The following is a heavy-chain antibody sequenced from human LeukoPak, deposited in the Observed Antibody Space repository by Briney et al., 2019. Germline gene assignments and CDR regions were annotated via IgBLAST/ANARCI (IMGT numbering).Heavy chain of an antibody. CDR1: GFTFTSSA. CDR3: ARDSAYFGY. J-gene: IGHJ4*02. Sequence: SVKVSCKASGFTFTSSAVRWVRQARGQRLEWIGWIVVGSGNTNYAQKFQGRVTITADESTSTAYMELSSLRSEDTAVYYCARDSAYFGYWGQGTLVTVSS. V-gene: IGHV1-58*01. CDR2: IVVGSGNT.